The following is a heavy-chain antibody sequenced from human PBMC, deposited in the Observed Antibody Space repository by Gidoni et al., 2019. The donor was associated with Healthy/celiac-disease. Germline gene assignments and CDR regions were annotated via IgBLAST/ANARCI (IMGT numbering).Heavy chain of an antibody. V-gene: IGHV3-30-3*01. CDR3: AREDLGYYDSSGYFY. Sequence: QLQLVESGGGVVQPGRSLRLSCASSGFTFSRYAMHWVCQDPGKGLEWVAVISYDGSNKYYADSVKGRFTISRDNSKNTRYLQMNSLRAEDTAVYYCAREDLGYYDSSGYFYWGQGTLVTVSS. CDR1: GFTFSRYA. J-gene: IGHJ4*02. CDR2: ISYDGSNK. D-gene: IGHD3-22*01.